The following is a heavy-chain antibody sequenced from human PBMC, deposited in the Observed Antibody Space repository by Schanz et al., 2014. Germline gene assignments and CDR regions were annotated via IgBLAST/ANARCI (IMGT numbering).Heavy chain of an antibody. CDR1: GFTFSSYA. CDR2: FNDGGVNK. V-gene: IGHV3-23*01. Sequence: EVQLLESGGGLVQPGGSLRLSCAASGFTFSSYAMSWVRQAPGKGLEWVSSFNDGGVNKYYADSVRGRFTISRDNSKNTLYLQMNSLRAEDTAVYYCANNWNLDYWGQGTLXTVSS. D-gene: IGHD1-20*01. CDR3: ANNWNLDY. J-gene: IGHJ4*02.